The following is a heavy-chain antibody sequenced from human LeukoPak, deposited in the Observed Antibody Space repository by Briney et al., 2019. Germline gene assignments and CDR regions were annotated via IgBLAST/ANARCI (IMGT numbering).Heavy chain of an antibody. CDR1: GFTFSSYW. D-gene: IGHD2-2*01. V-gene: IGHV3-74*01. CDR3: AREGCSSTSCYANWFDP. J-gene: IGHJ5*02. Sequence: GGSRRLSCAASGFTFSSYWMHWVRQAPGKGLVWVSRIHNDVRRTIYADSVKGRFTISRDNAQNTLYLQMNSLRAEDTAVYYCAREGCSSTSCYANWFDPWGQGTLVSVSS. CDR2: IHNDVRRT.